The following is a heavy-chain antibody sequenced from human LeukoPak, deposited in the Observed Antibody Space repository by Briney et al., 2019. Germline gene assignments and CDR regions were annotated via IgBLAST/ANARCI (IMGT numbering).Heavy chain of an antibody. V-gene: IGHV3-21*01. J-gene: IGHJ4*02. Sequence: GGSLRLSXAASGFTFSSYSMNWVSQAPGKGLEWVSSISSSSSYIYYADSVKGRFTISRDNAKNSLYLQMNSLRAEDTAVYYCARDRYYDFWSGSPFDYWGQGTLVTVSS. D-gene: IGHD3-3*01. CDR1: GFTFSSYS. CDR2: ISSSSSYI. CDR3: ARDRYYDFWSGSPFDY.